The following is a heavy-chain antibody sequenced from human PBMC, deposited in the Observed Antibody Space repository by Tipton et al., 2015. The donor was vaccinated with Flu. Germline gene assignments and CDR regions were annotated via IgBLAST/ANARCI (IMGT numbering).Heavy chain of an antibody. CDR1: GYTFTGYY. CDR2: INTNSGGT. Sequence: QVQLVQSGAEEKNPGASVKVSCKASGYTFTGYYIHWVRQAPGQGLEWMGWINTNSGGTNYAQKFQGRVTMSRDTSMSTAYMELSNLRSAGTAVYYCARSPMVRGVTKVDVWGQGATVTVSS. V-gene: IGHV1-2*02. D-gene: IGHD3-10*01. J-gene: IGHJ6*02. CDR3: ARSPMVRGVTKVDV.